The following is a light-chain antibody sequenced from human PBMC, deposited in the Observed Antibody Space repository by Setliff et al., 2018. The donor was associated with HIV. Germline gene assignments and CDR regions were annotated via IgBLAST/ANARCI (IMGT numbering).Light chain of an antibody. Sequence: DIQMTQSPSSLSASVGDRITITCRASQSINSYLNWYQQKPGKAPKLLVYAASSLQGGVPSRFSGSGSGTDFTLTVSSLQPEDVATYYCQQSYSTPHTFGQGTKVDIK. CDR2: AAS. J-gene: IGKJ1*01. CDR1: QSINSY. V-gene: IGKV1-39*01. CDR3: QQSYSTPHT.